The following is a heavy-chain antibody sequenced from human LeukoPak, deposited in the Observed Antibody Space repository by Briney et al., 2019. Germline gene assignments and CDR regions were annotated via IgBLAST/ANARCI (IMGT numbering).Heavy chain of an antibody. V-gene: IGHV3-20*04. CDR1: GFTFDDYG. D-gene: IGHD5-12*01. CDR3: AKEGGYDLYSYEFDY. Sequence: GGSLRLSCAASGFTFDDYGMSWVRQAPGKGLEWVSGINWNGGSTGYADSVKGRFTISRDNAKNSLYLQMNSLRAEDTALYYCAKEGGYDLYSYEFDYWGQGTLVTVSS. CDR2: INWNGGST. J-gene: IGHJ4*02.